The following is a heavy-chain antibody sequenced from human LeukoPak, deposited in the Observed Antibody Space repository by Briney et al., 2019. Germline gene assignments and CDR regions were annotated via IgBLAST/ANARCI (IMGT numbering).Heavy chain of an antibody. V-gene: IGHV3-23*01. Sequence: PGGSLRLSCAASGFTFSIYAMSWVRQAPGKGLEWVSAISGSGGSTYYADSVKGRFTVSRDNSKNTLYLQMNSLRAEDTAVYYCAKGSYSSSWAFSDFDYWGQGTLVTVSS. CDR3: AKGSYSSSWAFSDFDY. CDR1: GFTFSIYA. D-gene: IGHD6-13*01. CDR2: ISGSGGST. J-gene: IGHJ4*02.